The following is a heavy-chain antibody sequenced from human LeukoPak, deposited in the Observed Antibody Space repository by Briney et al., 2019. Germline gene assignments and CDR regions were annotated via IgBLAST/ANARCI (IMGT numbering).Heavy chain of an antibody. D-gene: IGHD3-3*01. Sequence: SETLSLTCTVSGYSISSGYYWDWIRQPPGKGLEWIGSIYHSGSTYYDPSLKSRVTISVDTSKNQFSLKLSSVTAADTAVYYCAITLTPEYYDFWSGSYYFDYWGQGTLVTVSS. CDR1: GYSISSGYY. CDR2: IYHSGST. CDR3: AITLTPEYYDFWSGSYYFDY. V-gene: IGHV4-38-2*02. J-gene: IGHJ4*02.